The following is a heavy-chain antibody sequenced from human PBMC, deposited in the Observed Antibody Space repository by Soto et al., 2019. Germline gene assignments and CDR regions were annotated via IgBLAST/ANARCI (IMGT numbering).Heavy chain of an antibody. D-gene: IGHD2-15*01. CDR2: ISGSGGST. Sequence: EVQLLESGGGLVQPGGSLRLSCATSGISFSSYAMNWVRQAPGKGLEWVSIISGSGGSTYYADSVKGRFTISRDNSNNTRYLQMNSLRVEDTAIYYCAKARGGNIVVVVADNWGQGTLVTVSS. J-gene: IGHJ4*02. CDR1: GISFSSYA. V-gene: IGHV3-23*01. CDR3: AKARGGNIVVVVADN.